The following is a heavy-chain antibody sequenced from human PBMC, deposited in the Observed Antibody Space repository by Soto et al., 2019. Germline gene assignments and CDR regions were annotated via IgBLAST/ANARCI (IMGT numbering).Heavy chain of an antibody. CDR2: IYYSGST. D-gene: IGHD3-10*01. J-gene: IGHJ4*02. V-gene: IGHV4-39*01. CDR3: ATLWFGAADY. Sequence: QLQLQESGPGLEKPSETLSLICTVYGGSISRRSYYWGWIRQPPGKGLEWIGSIYYSGSTHYNPSLKSRVTISVDTSKNQFSLKLSSVTAADTAVYYCATLWFGAADYWGQGTLVTVSS. CDR1: GGSISRRSYY.